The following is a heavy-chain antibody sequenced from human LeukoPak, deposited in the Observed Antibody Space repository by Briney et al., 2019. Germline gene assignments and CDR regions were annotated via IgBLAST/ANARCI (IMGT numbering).Heavy chain of an antibody. J-gene: IGHJ4*02. CDR2: MNPNSGNT. CDR3: ARLCGSGSYFDL. CDR1: GYTFTSYD. D-gene: IGHD3-10*01. Sequence: ASVKVSCKASGYTFTSYDINWVRQATGQGLEWTGWMNPNSGNTGYAQKFQGRVTMTRNTSISTAYMELSSLRSEDTAVYYCARLCGSGSYFDLGGQGSLVTVSS. V-gene: IGHV1-8*01.